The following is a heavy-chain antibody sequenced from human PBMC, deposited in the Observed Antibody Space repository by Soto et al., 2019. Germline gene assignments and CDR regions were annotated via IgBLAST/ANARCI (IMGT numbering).Heavy chain of an antibody. CDR3: AKEFAQWLVNYFDS. Sequence: GSLRLSCAASGFTFSSYGMHWVRQAPGKGLEWVAVISYDGSNKYYADSVKGRFTISRDNSKNTLYLQMNSLRAEDTAVYYCAKEFAQWLVNYFDSWGQGNLVTVYS. V-gene: IGHV3-30*18. CDR2: ISYDGSNK. D-gene: IGHD6-19*01. CDR1: GFTFSSYG. J-gene: IGHJ4*02.